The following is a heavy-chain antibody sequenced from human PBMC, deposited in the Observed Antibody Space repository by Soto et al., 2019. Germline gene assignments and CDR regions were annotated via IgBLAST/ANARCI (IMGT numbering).Heavy chain of an antibody. D-gene: IGHD5-12*01. V-gene: IGHV4-61*01. CDR1: GDSVTSGSHY. Sequence: SETLSLTCTVSGDSVTSGSHYWSWIRQPPGKGLEYIGYIFYSENTSYHPSLKSRVTISVDTSKNQFSLKLSSVTAADTALYYCARAPVEMATIGYYYSYRVDVWGQGSTVTVSS. CDR2: IFYSENT. J-gene: IGHJ6*02. CDR3: ARAPVEMATIGYYYSYRVDV.